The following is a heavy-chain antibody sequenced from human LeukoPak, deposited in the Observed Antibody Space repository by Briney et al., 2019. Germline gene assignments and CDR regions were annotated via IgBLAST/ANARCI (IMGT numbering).Heavy chain of an antibody. CDR3: ASPGAPTGFDY. CDR1: GFTFSSYS. Sequence: GGTLSLSCAASGFTFSSYSMNWVRQAPAKGLEGVSSISSSSSYIYYAHSVKRRVTISRDNAKNQFYLQLNTLRAEDTAVYYCASPGAPTGFDYWGQGTLVTVSS. D-gene: IGHD1-14*01. V-gene: IGHV3-21*01. J-gene: IGHJ4*02. CDR2: ISSSSSYI.